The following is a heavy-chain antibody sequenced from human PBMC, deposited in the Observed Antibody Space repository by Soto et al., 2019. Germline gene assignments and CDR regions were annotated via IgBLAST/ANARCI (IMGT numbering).Heavy chain of an antibody. CDR1: GYTFTNYG. D-gene: IGHD3-10*01. CDR3: ARGGVNNMLRGVPHNWFDP. V-gene: IGHV1-18*01. Sequence: AASVKVSCKASGYTFTNYGISWVRQAPGQGLEWMGWISAYNGNTNYAQKLQGRVTMTTDTSTSTAYMELRSLRSDDTAVYYCARGGVNNMLRGVPHNWFDPWGQGTLVTVSS. J-gene: IGHJ5*02. CDR2: ISAYNGNT.